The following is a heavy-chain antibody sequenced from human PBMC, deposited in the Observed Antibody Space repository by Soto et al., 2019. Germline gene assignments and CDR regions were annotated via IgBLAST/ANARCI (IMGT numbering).Heavy chain of an antibody. CDR3: AKVIGYDDFWSGFNWFDP. Sequence: EVQLLESGGGLVQPGGSLRLSCAASGFTFNSYAMSWVRQAPGKGLEWVSANSGSGGSTYYADSVKGRFTISRDNSKNTLYLQMNSLRAEDTAVYYCAKVIGYDDFWSGFNWFDPWGQGTLVTVSS. J-gene: IGHJ5*02. V-gene: IGHV3-23*01. CDR1: GFTFNSYA. D-gene: IGHD3-3*01. CDR2: NSGSGGST.